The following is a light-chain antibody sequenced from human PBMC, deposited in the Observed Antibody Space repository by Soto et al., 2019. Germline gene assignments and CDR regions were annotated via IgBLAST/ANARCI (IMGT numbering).Light chain of an antibody. Sequence: QPVLTQPPSVSGAPGQRVTIPCTGSSSNIGAGYDVHWYQHLPGTAPKLLIYGNTNRPSGIPDRFSGSKSGTSASLAITGLQAEDEADYYCQSYDDSLSGPVVFGGGTKLTVL. J-gene: IGLJ2*01. CDR1: SSNIGAGYD. V-gene: IGLV1-40*01. CDR2: GNT. CDR3: QSYDDSLSGPVV.